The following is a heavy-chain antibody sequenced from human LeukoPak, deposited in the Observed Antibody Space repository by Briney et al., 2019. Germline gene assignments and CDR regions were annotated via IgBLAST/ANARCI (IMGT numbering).Heavy chain of an antibody. CDR2: IKQDGSEK. Sequence: PGGSLRLSCAASGFTFSSYWMSWVRQAPGKGLEWVAKIKQDGSEKYYGDSVKGRFTISRGNAKNSLYLEVNSLRAEDTAVYYCAKDPPGEDGYWGQGTLVTVSS. CDR1: GFTFSSYW. V-gene: IGHV3-7*01. J-gene: IGHJ4*02. CDR3: AKDPPGEDGY. D-gene: IGHD7-27*01.